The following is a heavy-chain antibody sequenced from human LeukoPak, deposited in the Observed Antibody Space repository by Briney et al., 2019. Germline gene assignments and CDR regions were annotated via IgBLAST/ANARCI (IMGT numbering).Heavy chain of an antibody. CDR1: GGSFSGYY. V-gene: IGHV4-34*01. D-gene: IGHD3-10*01. CDR2: INHSGST. Sequence: PSETLSLTCAVHGGSFSGYYWSWIRQPPGKGLEWIGEINHSGSTNYNPSLKSRVTISVDTSKNQFSLKLSSVTAADTAVYYCARGPDYGSGSYYNGYYYYYYGMDVWGQGTTVTVSS. CDR3: ARGPDYGSGSYYNGYYYYYYGMDV. J-gene: IGHJ6*02.